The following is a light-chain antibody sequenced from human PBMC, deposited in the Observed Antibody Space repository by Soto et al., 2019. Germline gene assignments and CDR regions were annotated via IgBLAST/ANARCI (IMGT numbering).Light chain of an antibody. V-gene: IGLV2-8*01. CDR1: SSDVGGYNY. Sequence: QSVLTQPASASGSPGQSVTISCTGTSSDVGGYNYVSWYQQHPGKAPKLMIYEVSKRPSGVPDRFSGSKSGNTASLTVSGLQAEDEADYYCSSYAGSNMVVFGGGTQLTVL. CDR2: EVS. CDR3: SSYAGSNMVV. J-gene: IGLJ2*01.